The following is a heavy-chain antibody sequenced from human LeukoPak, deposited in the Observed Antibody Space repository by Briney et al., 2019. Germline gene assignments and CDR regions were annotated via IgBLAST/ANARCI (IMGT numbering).Heavy chain of an antibody. CDR3: AKVSRKQWLVPKLDAFDI. J-gene: IGHJ3*02. Sequence: GGSLRLSCAASGFTFSSYEMNWVRQAPGKGLEWVSYISSSGSTTYYADSVKGRFTISRDNSKNTLYLQMNSLRAEDTAAYYCAKVSRKQWLVPKLDAFDIWGQGTMVTVSS. CDR1: GFTFSSYE. CDR2: ISSSGSTT. D-gene: IGHD6-19*01. V-gene: IGHV3-48*03.